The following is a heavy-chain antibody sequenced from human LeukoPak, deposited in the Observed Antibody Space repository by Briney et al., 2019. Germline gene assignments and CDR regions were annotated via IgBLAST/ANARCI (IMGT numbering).Heavy chain of an antibody. Sequence: GGSLRLSCAASGFTFSGSAMHWVRQASGKGLEWVGRIRSKANSYATAYAASVKGRFTISRDDSKNTAYPQMNSLKTEDTAVYYCTRGYCSSTSCYGYFDYWGQGTLVTVSS. V-gene: IGHV3-73*01. CDR1: GFTFSGSA. D-gene: IGHD2-2*01. CDR2: IRSKANSYAT. J-gene: IGHJ4*02. CDR3: TRGYCSSTSCYGYFDY.